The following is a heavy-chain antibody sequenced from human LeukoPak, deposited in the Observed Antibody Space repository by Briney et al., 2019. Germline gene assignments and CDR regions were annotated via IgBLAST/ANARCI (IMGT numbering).Heavy chain of an antibody. J-gene: IGHJ4*02. CDR3: AREPTAMIL. V-gene: IGHV3-21*01. CDR1: GFTFSTYS. Sequence: GESLRLSCAASGFTFSTYSMNWVRQTPGKGLEWVSSISSSSTYIYYADSVKGRFTISRDNAKNSLYLQMNSLRVEDTAVYYCAREPTAMILWGQGTLVTVSS. CDR2: ISSSSTYI. D-gene: IGHD5-18*01.